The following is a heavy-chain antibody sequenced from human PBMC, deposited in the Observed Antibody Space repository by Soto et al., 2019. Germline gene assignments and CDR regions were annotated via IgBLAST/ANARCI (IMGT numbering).Heavy chain of an antibody. Sequence: QVQLQESGPGLVKPSQTLSLTCTVSGGSISSGDYYWSWIRQHPGKGLEWIGYIYYSGSTYYNPSLKRRVTISVDTSKNQFSLKLSSVTAADTAVYYCPRWWSGSRQGFDPWGQGTLVTVSS. J-gene: IGHJ5*02. D-gene: IGHD3-3*01. CDR1: GGSISSGDYY. CDR3: PRWWSGSRQGFDP. V-gene: IGHV4-31*03. CDR2: IYYSGST.